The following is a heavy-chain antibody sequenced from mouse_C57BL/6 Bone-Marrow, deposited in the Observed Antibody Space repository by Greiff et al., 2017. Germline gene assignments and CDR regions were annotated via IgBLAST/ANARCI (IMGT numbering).Heavy chain of an antibody. V-gene: IGHV2-2*01. Sequence: QVQLKQSGPGLVQPSQSLSITCTVSGFSLPSYGVHWVRQSPGKGLEWLGVIGSGGSTDYNAAFISRLSISKDNSKSQVFFKMNSLQADDTAIYYCALTGTYYFDYWGQGTTLTVSS. CDR3: ALTGTYYFDY. CDR1: GFSLPSYG. J-gene: IGHJ2*01. D-gene: IGHD4-1*01. CDR2: IGSGGST.